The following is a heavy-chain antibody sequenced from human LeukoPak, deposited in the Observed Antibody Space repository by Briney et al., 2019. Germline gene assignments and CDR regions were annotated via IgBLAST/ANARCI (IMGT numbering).Heavy chain of an antibody. CDR2: INTNTGNP. J-gene: IGHJ5*02. V-gene: IGHV7-4-1*02. Sequence: ASVKVSCKASGYTFTSYAMNWVRQPPGQGLEWMGWINTNTGNPTYAQGFTGRFVFSLDTSVSTAYLQISSLKAEDTAVYYCARDQYSSSWTEYNWFDPWGQGTLVTVSS. D-gene: IGHD6-13*01. CDR3: ARDQYSSSWTEYNWFDP. CDR1: GYTFTSYA.